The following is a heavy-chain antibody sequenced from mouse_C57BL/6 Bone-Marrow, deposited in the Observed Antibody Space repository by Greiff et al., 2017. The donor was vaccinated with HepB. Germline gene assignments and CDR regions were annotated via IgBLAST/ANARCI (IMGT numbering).Heavy chain of an antibody. J-gene: IGHJ3*01. D-gene: IGHD1-1*01. Sequence: QVQLQQPGAELVKPGASVKMSCKASGYTFTSYWITWVKQRPGQGLEWIGDIYPGSGSTNYTEKFKSKATLTVDTSSSTAYMQLSSLTSEDSAVYYCARDAYYYGSSFAYWDQGTLVTVSA. V-gene: IGHV1-55*01. CDR2: IYPGSGST. CDR3: ARDAYYYGSSFAY. CDR1: GYTFTSYW.